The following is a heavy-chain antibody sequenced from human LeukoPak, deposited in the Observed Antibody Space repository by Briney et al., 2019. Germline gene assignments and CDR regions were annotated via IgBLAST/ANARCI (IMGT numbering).Heavy chain of an antibody. CDR2: IYHSRST. CDR1: GGSISSVGYS. V-gene: IGHV4-30-2*01. D-gene: IGHD3-16*01. J-gene: IGHJ4*02. CDR3: ARLGRYDYFIDY. Sequence: SETLSLTCAVSGGSISSVGYSWRWIRQPLGKGLEWIGYIYHSRSTYYNSSLKSRVTISVDRTKNQFSLKLTSVTAADTAVYYCARLGRYDYFIDYWGQGTLVTVSS.